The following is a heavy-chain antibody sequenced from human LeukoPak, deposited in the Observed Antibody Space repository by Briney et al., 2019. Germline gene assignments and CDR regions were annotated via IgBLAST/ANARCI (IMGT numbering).Heavy chain of an antibody. J-gene: IGHJ4*02. Sequence: SATLSLTCTVSGGSISSSSYYWGWIRQPPGKGLEWLGSIYYSGSTYYNSSLKSRVTISVDTSKNQFSLKLSSVTAADTAVYYCARQTPLVVVSATGCYFDYWGQGTLVTVSS. V-gene: IGHV4-39*01. CDR2: IYYSGST. CDR3: ARQTPLVVVSATGCYFDY. CDR1: GGSISSSSYY. D-gene: IGHD2-15*01.